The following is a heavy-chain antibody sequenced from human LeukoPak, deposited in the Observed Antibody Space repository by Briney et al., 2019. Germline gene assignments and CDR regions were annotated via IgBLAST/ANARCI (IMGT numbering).Heavy chain of an antibody. D-gene: IGHD6-19*01. CDR2: IYYSGST. CDR3: ARSYSSGWFYFDY. CDR1: GGSISSYY. Sequence: PSETLSLTCTVSGGSISSYYWSWIRQSPGKGLEWIGYIYYSGSTDYNPSLKSRVTISVDTSKNQFSLKLSSVTAADTAVYYRARSYSSGWFYFDYWGQGTLVTVSS. V-gene: IGHV4-59*01. J-gene: IGHJ4*02.